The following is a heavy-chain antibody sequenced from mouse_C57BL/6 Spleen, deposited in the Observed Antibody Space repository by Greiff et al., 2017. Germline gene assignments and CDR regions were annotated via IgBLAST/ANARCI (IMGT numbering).Heavy chain of an antibody. CDR3: ARRYYGSRGYFDV. D-gene: IGHD1-1*01. V-gene: IGHV1-54*01. J-gene: IGHJ1*03. Sequence: VHLVESGAELVRPGTSVKVSCKASGYAFTNYLIEWVKQRPGQGLEWIGVINPGSGGTNYNEKFKGKATLTADKSSSTAYMQLSSLTSEDSAVYFCARRYYGSRGYFDVWGTGTTVTVSS. CDR2: INPGSGGT. CDR1: GYAFTNYL.